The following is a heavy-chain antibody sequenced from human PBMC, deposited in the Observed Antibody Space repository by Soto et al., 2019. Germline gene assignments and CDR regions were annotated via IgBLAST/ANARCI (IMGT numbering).Heavy chain of an antibody. CDR1: GGSISSYY. Sequence: PSETLSLTCTVSGGSISSYYWSWIRQPPGKGLEWIGYIYYSGSTNYNPSLKSRVTISVDTSKNQFSLKLSSVTAADTAVYYCARERWSQQLVFDYWGQGTLVTVS. D-gene: IGHD6-6*01. CDR3: ARERWSQQLVFDY. J-gene: IGHJ4*02. CDR2: IYYSGST. V-gene: IGHV4-59*01.